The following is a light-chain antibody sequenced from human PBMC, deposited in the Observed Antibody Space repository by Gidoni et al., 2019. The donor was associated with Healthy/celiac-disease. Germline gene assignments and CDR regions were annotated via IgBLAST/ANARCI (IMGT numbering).Light chain of an antibody. CDR2: DAS. J-gene: IGKJ3*01. Sequence: EIVLTQSPATLSLSPGERATLSCRASQSVSSYLAWYQQKPGQAPRPLIYDASNRATGIPARFSGSGSGTDFTLTISSLEPEDFAVYYCQQRSNSLTFGPGTKVDIK. V-gene: IGKV3-11*01. CDR1: QSVSSY. CDR3: QQRSNSLT.